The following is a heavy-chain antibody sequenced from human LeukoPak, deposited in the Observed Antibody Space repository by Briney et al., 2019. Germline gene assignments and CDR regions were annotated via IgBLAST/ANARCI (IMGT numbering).Heavy chain of an antibody. CDR3: ARLTGYCSSTSCYTSYFDY. CDR1: GYSFANSW. CDR2: IYPGDSDT. V-gene: IGHV5-51*01. J-gene: IGHJ4*02. Sequence: GESLKISCKASGYSFANSWIGWVRQMPGKGLEWMGIIYPGDSDTRYSPSFQGQVTMSVDKSISTAYLQWSSLKASDTAMYYCARLTGYCSSTSCYTSYFDYWGQGTLVTVSS. D-gene: IGHD2-2*02.